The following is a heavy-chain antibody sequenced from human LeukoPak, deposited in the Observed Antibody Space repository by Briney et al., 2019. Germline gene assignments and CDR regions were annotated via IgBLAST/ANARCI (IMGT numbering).Heavy chain of an antibody. V-gene: IGHV4-61*01. CDR3: ARRYCSGGSCYPDAFDI. Sequence: TSETLSLTCTASGVSVSSGSYYWGWLRQPPGNGLEWIGYMYNSGSTNYNPSLKSRVTISVDTSKNQFSLKLSSVTAADTAVYYCARRYCSGGSCYPDAFDIWGQGTMVTVSS. CDR1: GVSVSSGSYY. D-gene: IGHD2-15*01. CDR2: MYNSGST. J-gene: IGHJ3*02.